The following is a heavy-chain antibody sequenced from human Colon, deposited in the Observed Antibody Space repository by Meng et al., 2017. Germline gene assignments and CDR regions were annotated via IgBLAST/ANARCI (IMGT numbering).Heavy chain of an antibody. J-gene: IGHJ4*02. CDR3: AKDFDREK. V-gene: IGHV3-74*01. CDR2: INQDGSDT. CDR1: GVMFSGYW. Sequence: AQVVEAGGVVVPAVGSVRLFGVGSGVMFSGYWVHWVRQDRGKGPVWVARINQDGSDTRYADFAKGRFTVSRDNANDMVYLQMDSLRTEDTAIYYCAKDFDREKWGQGTVVTVSS.